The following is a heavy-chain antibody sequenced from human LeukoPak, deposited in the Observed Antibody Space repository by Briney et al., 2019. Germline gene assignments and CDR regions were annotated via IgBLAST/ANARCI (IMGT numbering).Heavy chain of an antibody. D-gene: IGHD3-16*01. CDR3: ARERRGGFDF. J-gene: IGHJ4*02. Sequence: PGGSLRLSCAASGFTFSSDWMHWVRQAPGKGLVWVSRINSDGSSRDNVDSVRGRFTISRDDARNTLYLQMNSLRAEDTAVYYCARERRGGFDFWGQGTLVTVSS. V-gene: IGHV3-74*01. CDR2: INSDGSSR. CDR1: GFTFSSDW.